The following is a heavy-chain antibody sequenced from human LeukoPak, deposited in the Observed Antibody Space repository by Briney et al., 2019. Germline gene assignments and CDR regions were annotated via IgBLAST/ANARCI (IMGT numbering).Heavy chain of an antibody. V-gene: IGHV3-74*01. J-gene: IGHJ4*02. CDR3: ASWVGAAAGFTGPYDY. D-gene: IGHD6-13*01. CDR2: INSDGSTT. CDR1: GFTFSRYW. Sequence: GGSLRLPCAASGFTFSRYWMHWVRQAPGKGLVWVSRINSDGSTTTYADSVKGRFTIFRDIAKNSLYLQMNSLRHEDTALYYCASWVGAAAGFTGPYDYWGLGTLVTVSS.